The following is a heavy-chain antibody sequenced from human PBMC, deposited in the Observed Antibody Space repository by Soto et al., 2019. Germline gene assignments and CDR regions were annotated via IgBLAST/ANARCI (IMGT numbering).Heavy chain of an antibody. J-gene: IGHJ4*02. Sequence: ASVKVSCKASGYTFTSYYMHWVRQAPGQGLEWMGIINPSGGSTSYAQKFQGRVTMTRDTSTSTVYMELSSLRSEDTAVYYCARERYYYDSSGYQGPFDYWGQGXLVTVS. V-gene: IGHV1-46*01. CDR2: INPSGGST. D-gene: IGHD3-22*01. CDR1: GYTFTSYY. CDR3: ARERYYYDSSGYQGPFDY.